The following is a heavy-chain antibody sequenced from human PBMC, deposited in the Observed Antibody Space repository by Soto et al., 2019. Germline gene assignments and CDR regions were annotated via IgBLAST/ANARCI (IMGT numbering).Heavy chain of an antibody. CDR3: ATKGYYYGMDV. Sequence: GGSLRLSCAASGFTFSSYAMSWVRQAPRKGMEWVSVISGSGGSTYYADSVKGRFTISRDNSKNTLYLQMNSLRAEDTAVYYCATKGYYYGMDVWGQGTTVTVSS. CDR2: ISGSGGST. V-gene: IGHV3-23*01. J-gene: IGHJ6*02. D-gene: IGHD6-13*01. CDR1: GFTFSSYA.